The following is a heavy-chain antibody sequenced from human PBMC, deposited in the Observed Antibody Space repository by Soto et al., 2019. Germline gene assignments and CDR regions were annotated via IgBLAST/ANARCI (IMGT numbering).Heavy chain of an antibody. V-gene: IGHV4-59*01. J-gene: IGHJ5*02. CDR1: GGSIKNYY. CDR2: IYYSGST. D-gene: IGHD7-27*01. Sequence: PSETLSLTCSVSGGSIKNYYWNWIRQAPGKGLEWIGYIYYSGSTNYHPSLRGRVTISVDTSKNQFSLKLTSVTAADTAVYYCARDREVSLRGWGFDPWGQGALVTVSS. CDR3: ARDREVSLRGWGFDP.